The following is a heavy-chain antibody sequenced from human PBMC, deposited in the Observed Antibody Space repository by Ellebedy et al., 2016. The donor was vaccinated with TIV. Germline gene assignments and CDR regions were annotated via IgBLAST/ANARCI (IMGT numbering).Heavy chain of an antibody. CDR3: ARDYIAAAGKFGY. CDR1: GFTFSSYW. V-gene: IGHV3-74*01. D-gene: IGHD6-13*01. Sequence: GESLKISCAASGFTFSSYWMHWVRQAPGKGLVWVSRINSDGSSTSYADSVKGRFTISRDNAKNSLYLQMNSLRAEDTAVYYCARDYIAAAGKFGYWGQGTLVTVSS. CDR2: INSDGSST. J-gene: IGHJ4*02.